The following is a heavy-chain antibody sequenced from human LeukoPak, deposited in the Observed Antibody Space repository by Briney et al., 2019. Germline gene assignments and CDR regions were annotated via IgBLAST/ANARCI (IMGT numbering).Heavy chain of an antibody. CDR2: IWYDGSNK. V-gene: IGHV3-33*01. CDR1: GFTFSSYG. J-gene: IGHJ4*02. Sequence: GGSLRLSCAASGFTFSSYGMHWVRQAPGKGLEWVAVIWYDGSNKYYADSVKGRFTISRDNSKNTLYLQMNSLRAEDTAVYYCARTHCSGASCYIDYWGQGTLVTVSS. CDR3: ARTHCSGASCYIDY. D-gene: IGHD2-15*01.